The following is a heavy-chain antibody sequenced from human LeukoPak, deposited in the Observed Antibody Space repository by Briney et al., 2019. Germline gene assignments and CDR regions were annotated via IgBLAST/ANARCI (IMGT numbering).Heavy chain of an antibody. CDR3: AKDCCSSSSCHGYYYYGMDV. CDR1: GFTFSSYG. Sequence: GGSLRLSCAASGFTFSSYGMHWVRQAPGKGLEWVAVISYDGSNKYYADSVKGRFTISRDNSKNTLYLQMNSLRAEDTAVYYCAKDCCSSSSCHGYYYYGMDVWGQATTVTVSS. V-gene: IGHV3-30*18. J-gene: IGHJ6*02. CDR2: ISYDGSNK. D-gene: IGHD2-2*01.